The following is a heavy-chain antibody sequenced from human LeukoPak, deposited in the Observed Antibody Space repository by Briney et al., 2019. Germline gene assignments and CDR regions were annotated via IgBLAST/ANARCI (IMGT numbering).Heavy chain of an antibody. CDR1: GYTFTGYY. Sequence: ASVTVSCTASGYTFTGYYMHWVRQAPGQGLEWMGWINPNSGGTNYAQKFQGRVTMTRDTSISTAYMELSRLRSDDTAVYYCASGSRIAAAGTWRKAAPANWGQGTLVTVSS. CDR2: INPNSGGT. V-gene: IGHV1-2*02. D-gene: IGHD6-13*01. J-gene: IGHJ4*02. CDR3: ASGSRIAAAGTWRKAAPAN.